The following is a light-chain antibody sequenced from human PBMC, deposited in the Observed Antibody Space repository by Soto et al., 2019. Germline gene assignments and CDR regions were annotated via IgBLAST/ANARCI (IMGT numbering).Light chain of an antibody. J-gene: IGLJ1*01. CDR2: EVS. V-gene: IGLV2-14*03. Sequence: QSALTQPASVSGSPGQSITISCTGTSSDVGGYNYVSWFQQHPGKAPKLKIYEVSNRPSGVSNRFSGSKSGYTASLTISGLQAEDEADYYCVSYTARSSYVFGTGTKVTVL. CDR1: SSDVGGYNY. CDR3: VSYTARSSYV.